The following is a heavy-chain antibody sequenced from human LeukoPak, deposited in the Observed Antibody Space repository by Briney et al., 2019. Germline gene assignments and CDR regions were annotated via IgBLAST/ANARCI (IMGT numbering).Heavy chain of an antibody. CDR1: GFTFGDYG. CDR2: IRSKAYGATT. J-gene: IGHJ4*02. D-gene: IGHD6-13*01. V-gene: IGHV3-49*04. CDR3: TRGDNRWYAY. Sequence: PGGSLRLSCITSGFTFGDYGLSWVRQAPGKGLEWVGFIRSKAYGATTEYAASLKDRFTISRDDSKSIAYLQVNSLKTEDTAVYYCTRGDNRWYAYWGQGTLVTVSS.